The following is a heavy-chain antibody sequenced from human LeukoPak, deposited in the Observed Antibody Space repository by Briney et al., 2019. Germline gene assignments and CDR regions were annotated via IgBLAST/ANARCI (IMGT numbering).Heavy chain of an antibody. CDR1: GGTFSSYA. V-gene: IGHV1-69*13. Sequence: ASVKVSCKASGGTFSSYAIGWVRQAPGQGLEWMGGIIPIFGTANYAQKFQGRVTITADESTSTAYMELSSLRSEDTAVYYCAYRTYYYDSSGYYWPYWGQGTLVTVSS. CDR2: IIPIFGTA. CDR3: AYRTYYYDSSGYYWPY. D-gene: IGHD3-22*01. J-gene: IGHJ4*02.